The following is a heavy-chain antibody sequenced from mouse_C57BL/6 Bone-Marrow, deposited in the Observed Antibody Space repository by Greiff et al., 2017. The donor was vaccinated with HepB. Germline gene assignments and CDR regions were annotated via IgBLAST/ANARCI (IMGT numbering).Heavy chain of an antibody. Sequence: QVQLQQSGAELVRPGTSVKVSCKASGYAFTNYLIEWVKQRPGQGLEWIGVINPGSGGTNYNEKFKGKATLTADKSSSTAYMQLSSLTSEDSAVYFCARLFYWYFDVWGTVTTVTVSS. CDR2: INPGSGGT. CDR1: GYAFTNYL. J-gene: IGHJ1*03. CDR3: ARLFYWYFDV. V-gene: IGHV1-54*01.